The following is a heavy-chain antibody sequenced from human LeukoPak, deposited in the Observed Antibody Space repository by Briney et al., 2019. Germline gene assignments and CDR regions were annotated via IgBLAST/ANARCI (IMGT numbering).Heavy chain of an antibody. Sequence: ASVKVSCKASGYTFTGNYMHWVRQAPGQGLEWIGWINPNSGGTNYAQKFQGRVTMTRDTSIRTAYMELSRLRSDDTAVFYCARGPKLYYGSGTSTNFDYWGQGTLVTVSS. J-gene: IGHJ4*02. CDR2: INPNSGGT. D-gene: IGHD3-10*01. CDR1: GYTFTGNY. CDR3: ARGPKLYYGSGTSTNFDY. V-gene: IGHV1-2*02.